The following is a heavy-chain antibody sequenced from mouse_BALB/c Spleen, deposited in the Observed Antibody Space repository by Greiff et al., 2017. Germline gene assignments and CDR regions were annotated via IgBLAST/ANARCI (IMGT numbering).Heavy chain of an antibody. CDR3: ARGGSSPYGYFDV. V-gene: IGHV14-3*02. CDR1: GFNIKDTY. D-gene: IGHD1-1*01. CDR2: IDPANGNT. J-gene: IGHJ1*01. Sequence: VQLQQSGAELVKPGASVKLSCTASGFNIKDTYMHWVKQRPEQGLEWIGRIDPANGNTKYDPKFQGKATIPADTSSNTAYLQLSSLTSEDTAVYYCARGGSSPYGYFDVWGAGTTVTVSS.